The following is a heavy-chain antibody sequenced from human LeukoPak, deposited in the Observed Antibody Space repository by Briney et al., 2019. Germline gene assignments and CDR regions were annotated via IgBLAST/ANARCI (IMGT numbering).Heavy chain of an antibody. CDR1: GFTFSSYS. Sequence: GSLRLSCAASGFTFSSYSMNWVRQAPGKGLEWVAVISYDGSNKYYADSVKGRFTISRDNSKNTLYLQMNSLRAEDTAVYYCAKDREGSDSFAFDIWGLGTMVTVSS. J-gene: IGHJ3*02. CDR2: ISYDGSNK. CDR3: AKDREGSDSFAFDI. V-gene: IGHV3-30*18. D-gene: IGHD1-26*01.